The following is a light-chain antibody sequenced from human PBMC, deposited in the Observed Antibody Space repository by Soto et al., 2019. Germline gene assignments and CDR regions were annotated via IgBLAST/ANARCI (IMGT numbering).Light chain of an antibody. CDR2: GVS. Sequence: EIVLTQSPATLSVSPGETASLSCRASQSAGNFLAWYQQKPGQAPRLLIYGVSTRATGIPARFSGSGSGTEFTLTINSLQSEDSAVYYCQQHNQWPVTFGQGTRLEI. J-gene: IGKJ5*01. CDR1: QSAGNF. V-gene: IGKV3D-15*01. CDR3: QQHNQWPVT.